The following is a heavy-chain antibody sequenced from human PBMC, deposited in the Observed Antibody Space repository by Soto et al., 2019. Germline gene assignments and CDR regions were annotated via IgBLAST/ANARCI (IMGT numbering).Heavy chain of an antibody. CDR1: SGSISSSNW. CDR3: ARVRVLLWFGESYYYMDV. D-gene: IGHD3-10*01. Sequence: SETLSLTCAVSSGSISSSNWWSWVRQPPGKGLEWIGEIYHSGSTNYNPSLKSRVTISVDKSKNQFSLKLSSVTAADTAVYYCARVRVLLWFGESYYYMDVWGKGTTVTVSS. CDR2: IYHSGST. J-gene: IGHJ6*03. V-gene: IGHV4-4*02.